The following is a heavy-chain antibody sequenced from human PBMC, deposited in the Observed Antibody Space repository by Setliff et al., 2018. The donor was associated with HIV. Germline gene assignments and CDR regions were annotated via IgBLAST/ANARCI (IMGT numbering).Heavy chain of an antibody. Sequence: SETLSLTCAVSGGSIGGTHYWHWVRQPPGRGLEWIGDIHHSGDTNYNPSLKSRVTLSIDNFNNQFSLKLTSVTAEDTAVYYCASSSKGYCTSISCNFYYYGLDVWGQGTTVTVSS. CDR1: GGSIGGTHY. D-gene: IGHD2-2*01. CDR2: IHHSGDT. V-gene: IGHV4-4*02. J-gene: IGHJ6*02. CDR3: ASSSKGYCTSISCNFYYYGLDV.